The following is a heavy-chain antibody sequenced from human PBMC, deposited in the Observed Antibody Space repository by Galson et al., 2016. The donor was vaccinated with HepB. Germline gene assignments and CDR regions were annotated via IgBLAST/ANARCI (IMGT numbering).Heavy chain of an antibody. CDR1: GFIFRTYG. D-gene: IGHD2-21*01. CDR2: IWYDGSRK. Sequence: SLRLSCAASGFIFRTYGMHWVRQAPGKGLEWVAVIWYDGSRKYYADSVKGRFTISRDNSKNTLYLQMNSLRAEDTAVYYCARDLFGFYYGSDERLDYWGQGTLVTVSS. CDR3: ARDLFGFYYGSDERLDY. J-gene: IGHJ4*02. V-gene: IGHV3-33*01.